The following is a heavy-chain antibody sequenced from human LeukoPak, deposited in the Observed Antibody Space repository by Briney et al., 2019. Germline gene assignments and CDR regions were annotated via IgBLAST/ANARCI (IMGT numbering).Heavy chain of an antibody. CDR1: GGSLSSSSHY. V-gene: IGHV4-39*01. CDR2: IYYSGTT. Sequence: KSSETLSLTCTVSGGSLSSSSHYWGWIRQPPGKGLEWIGSIYYSGTTAYNPSLKSRVTISVDTSKNQFSLKLSSVTAADTAVYYCVRWQSGSMFHPPWGQGTLVTVSS. D-gene: IGHD3-10*02. CDR3: VRWQSGSMFHPP. J-gene: IGHJ5*02.